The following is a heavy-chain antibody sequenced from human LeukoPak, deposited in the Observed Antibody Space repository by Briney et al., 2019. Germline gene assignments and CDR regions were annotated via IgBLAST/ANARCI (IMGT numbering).Heavy chain of an antibody. D-gene: IGHD3-16*01. J-gene: IGHJ5*02. CDR2: IYPGDSDT. Sequence: GESLKISCKGPGYHFTIYWIGWVRQMPGKGLEWMGIIYPGDSDTRYSPSFQGQVTISADKSISTAYLQWSSLKASDTAMYYCAIFDFLFGEIDNWFDPWGQGTQVTVSS. V-gene: IGHV5-51*01. CDR1: GYHFTIYW. CDR3: AIFDFLFGEIDNWFDP.